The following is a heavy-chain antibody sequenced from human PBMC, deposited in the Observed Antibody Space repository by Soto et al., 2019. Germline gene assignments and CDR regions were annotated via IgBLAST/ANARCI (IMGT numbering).Heavy chain of an antibody. CDR1: GGSISSGGYY. Sequence: QVQLQESGPGLVKPSQTLSLTCTVSGGSISSGGYYWSWIRQHPGKGLEWIGYIYYSGSTYYNPSLKSRVTISVDTSKNQFSLKLSSVTAADTAVYYCARTSMITFGGVIVTTYYYYMDVWGKGTTVTVSS. V-gene: IGHV4-31*03. CDR3: ARTSMITFGGVIVTTYYYYMDV. D-gene: IGHD3-16*02. CDR2: IYYSGST. J-gene: IGHJ6*03.